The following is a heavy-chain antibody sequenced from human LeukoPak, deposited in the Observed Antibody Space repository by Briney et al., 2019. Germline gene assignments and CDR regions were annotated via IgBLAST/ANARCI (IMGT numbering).Heavy chain of an antibody. Sequence: SETLSLTCTVSGGSISSYYWGWIRQPPGKGLEWIGSVSYSGSTSYNPSLKSRVTISGDTSKNQFSLRLISVTAADTAMYYCARHFDYWGQGTLVTVSS. CDR3: ARHFDY. V-gene: IGHV4-39*01. J-gene: IGHJ4*02. CDR1: GGSISSYY. CDR2: VSYSGST.